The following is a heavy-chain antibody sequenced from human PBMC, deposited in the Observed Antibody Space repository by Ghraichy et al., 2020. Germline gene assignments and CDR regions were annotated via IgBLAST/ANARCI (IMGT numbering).Heavy chain of an antibody. D-gene: IGHD3-22*01. CDR2: IYYSGST. J-gene: IGHJ3*02. V-gene: IGHV4-59*01. CDR3: ARVGYYDSSGYAHDAFDI. CDR1: GDSISSYY. Sequence: SETLSLTCTVSGDSISSYYWSWIRQPPGKGLEWIGYIYYSGSTNYNPSLKSRVTISVDTSKNQFSLKLSSVTAADTAVYYCARVGYYDSSGYAHDAFDIWGQGTMVTVSS.